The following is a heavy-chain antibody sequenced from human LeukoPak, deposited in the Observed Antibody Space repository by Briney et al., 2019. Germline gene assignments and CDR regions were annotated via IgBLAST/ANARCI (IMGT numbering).Heavy chain of an antibody. J-gene: IGHJ4*02. CDR2: INHSGST. D-gene: IGHD5-18*01. CDR1: GGSFSGYY. V-gene: IGHV4-34*01. CDR3: ARVTVEMVTTAGGDFDY. Sequence: SETLSLTCAVYGGSFSGYYWSWIRQPPGKGLEWIGEINHSGSTNYNPSLKSRVTISVDTSKNQFSLKLTSATAADTAVYYCARVTVEMVTTAGGDFDYWGQGTLVTVSS.